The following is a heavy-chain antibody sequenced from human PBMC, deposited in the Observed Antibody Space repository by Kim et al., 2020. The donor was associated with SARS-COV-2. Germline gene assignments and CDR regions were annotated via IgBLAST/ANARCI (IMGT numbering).Heavy chain of an antibody. J-gene: IGHJ4*02. V-gene: IGHV1-3*04. CDR2: ITTGNGNT. Sequence: ASVKVSCQASGYTFTNYPMHWVRQAPGQRPEWMGWITTGNGNTRYSQKIQDRVTITRDTSASTAYMELSNLRSEDTAIYYCVRGGTTFGGHWGQGTLVTVSS. D-gene: IGHD3-3*01. CDR3: VRGGTTFGGH. CDR1: GYTFTNYP.